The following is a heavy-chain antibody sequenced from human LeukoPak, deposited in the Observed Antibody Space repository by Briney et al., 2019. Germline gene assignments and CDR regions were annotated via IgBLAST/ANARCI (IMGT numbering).Heavy chain of an antibody. CDR2: IYYSGST. Sequence: ASETLSLTCTVSGVSMSSGAFYWSWIRQHPGKGLEWIENIYYSGSTYYNPSLKSRVTISVDRSKNQFSLKLTSVTAADTAVYYCARAFPFDDYGDPDAFDIWGQGTMVTVSS. CDR1: GVSMSSGAFY. J-gene: IGHJ3*02. V-gene: IGHV4-30-4*08. D-gene: IGHD4-17*01. CDR3: ARAFPFDDYGDPDAFDI.